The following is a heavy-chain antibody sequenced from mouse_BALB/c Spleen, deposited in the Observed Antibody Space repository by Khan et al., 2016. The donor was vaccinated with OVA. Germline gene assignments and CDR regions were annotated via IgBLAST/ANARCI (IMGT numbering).Heavy chain of an antibody. V-gene: IGHV5-9-3*01. Sequence: LVESGGGLVKPGGSLKLSCSASGFTFSSYAMSWVRQTPEKRLELVATISSGGHYTFYPDSVKVRFTIPRDNARNTLYLQMSSLRSEDTAKYYCARSLVDYYAMDYWGQGTSVTVSS. CDR2: ISSGGHYT. D-gene: IGHD2-2*01. CDR1: GFTFSSYA. CDR3: ARSLVDYYAMDY. J-gene: IGHJ4*01.